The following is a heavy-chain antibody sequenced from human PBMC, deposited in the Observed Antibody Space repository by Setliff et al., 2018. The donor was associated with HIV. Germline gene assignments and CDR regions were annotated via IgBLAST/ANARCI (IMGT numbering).Heavy chain of an antibody. J-gene: IGHJ4*02. CDR3: ALTLTGITGGFGY. Sequence: SETLSLTCTVSGGSLSGTNYYWGWIRRPPGKGLEWIASMYYPESDTTYYNPSLKSRVTISVDMSKNQFSLKMSSVTAADTAVYYCALTLTGITGGFGYWGQGTLVTVSS. D-gene: IGHD1-7*01. CDR1: GGSLSGTNYY. V-gene: IGHV4-39*01. CDR2: MYYPESDTT.